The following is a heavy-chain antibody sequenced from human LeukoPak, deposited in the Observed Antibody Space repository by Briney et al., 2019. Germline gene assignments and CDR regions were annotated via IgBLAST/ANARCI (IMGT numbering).Heavy chain of an antibody. D-gene: IGHD3-22*01. CDR2: ISGSGGTA. CDR3: AKKGYYDGSGYYMYYFDH. CDR1: GFTFSIYA. Sequence: PGRSLRLSCAASGFTFSIYAMSWVRQAPGKGLEWVSAISGSGGTAYYADSVKGRFTISRDNSKNTLYLQMNSLRAEDTAVYYCAKKGYYDGSGYYMYYFDHWGQGTLVIVSS. V-gene: IGHV3-23*01. J-gene: IGHJ4*02.